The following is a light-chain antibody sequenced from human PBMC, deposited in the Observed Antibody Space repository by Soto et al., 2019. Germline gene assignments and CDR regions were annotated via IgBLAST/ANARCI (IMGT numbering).Light chain of an antibody. Sequence: EIVMTQSPATLSVSPGERATVSCRASQSVSSNLAWYQQKPGQAPRLLIYGASTRATGIPARFSGSGTGTEFTLTIGSLQSEDFEVYSCQQYNKWPRTFGQGTKLAIK. J-gene: IGKJ2*01. CDR2: GAS. V-gene: IGKV3-15*01. CDR3: QQYNKWPRT. CDR1: QSVSSN.